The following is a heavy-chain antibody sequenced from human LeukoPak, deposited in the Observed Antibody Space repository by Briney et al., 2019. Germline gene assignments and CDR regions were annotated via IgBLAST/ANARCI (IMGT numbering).Heavy chain of an antibody. J-gene: IGHJ4*02. D-gene: IGHD6-25*01. CDR2: IHPSGST. V-gene: IGHV4-34*01. CDR1: GGSFSHYY. CDR3: SRGSDESKTGDY. Sequence: SETLSLTCAIYGGSFSHYYWSWIRQPPGKGLEWVGEIHPSGSTSFNPSLESRVSISKDTSKNQFSLKLTSVTAADTAVYYCSRGSDESKTGDYWGQGTLVTVSS.